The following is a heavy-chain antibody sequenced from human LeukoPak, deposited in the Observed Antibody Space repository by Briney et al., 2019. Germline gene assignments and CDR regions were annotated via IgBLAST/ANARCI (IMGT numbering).Heavy chain of an antibody. CDR2: ISYDGSNK. CDR1: GFTFSSYA. CDR3: VKATSTYGDSDL. V-gene: IGHV3-30-3*02. J-gene: IGHJ2*01. Sequence: GGSLRLSCAASGFTFSSYAMHWVRQAPGKGLEWVAVISYDGSNKYYADSVKGRFTISRDNSKNTLYLQMNSLRAEDTAVYYCVKATSTYGDSDLWGGGTLVTVSS. D-gene: IGHD4-17*01.